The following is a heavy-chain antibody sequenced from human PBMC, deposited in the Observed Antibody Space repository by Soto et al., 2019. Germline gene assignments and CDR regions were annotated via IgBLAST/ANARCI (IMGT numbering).Heavy chain of an antibody. V-gene: IGHV4-34*01. CDR2: INHSGST. CDR3: ARDGEMAKRGDFDY. J-gene: IGHJ4*02. Sequence: QVQLQQWGAGLLKPSETLSLTCAVYGGSFSGYYWSWIRQPPGKGLEWIGEINHSGSTNYNPSLKSRVTISVDTSKNQFSLKLSSVTAADTAVYYCARDGEMAKRGDFDYWGQGTLVTVSS. CDR1: GGSFSGYY. D-gene: IGHD3-10*01.